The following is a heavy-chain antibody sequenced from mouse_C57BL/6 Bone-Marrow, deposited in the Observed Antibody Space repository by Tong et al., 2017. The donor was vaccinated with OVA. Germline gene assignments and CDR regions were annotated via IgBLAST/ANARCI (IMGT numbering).Heavy chain of an antibody. CDR3: ARRITRDFEV. CDR1: GFTFSDYG. CDR2: ISSGSSNI. V-gene: IGHV5-17*01. Sequence: EVQLQESWGGLVKPGGSLKLSCAASGFTFSDYGMHWVRQAPEKGLEWVAYISSGSSNIYYADTVKGRFTISRDNAKNTLCLQMTSRRSEDTAMYYCARRITRDFEVCGTGTAVTVP. J-gene: IGHJ1*03.